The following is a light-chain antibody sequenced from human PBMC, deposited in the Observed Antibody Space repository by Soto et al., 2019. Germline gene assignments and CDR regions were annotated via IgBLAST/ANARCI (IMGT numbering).Light chain of an antibody. Sequence: DIQMTQSPSSLSASVGDRVTITCRASQSVSSYLSWYQQKPGKAPKLLIYAASSLQSGVPSRFSGSGSGTEFSLTISSLQPGDFATYYCQQSYSTPYTFGQGTKVDIK. CDR1: QSVSSY. J-gene: IGKJ2*01. CDR3: QQSYSTPYT. V-gene: IGKV1-39*01. CDR2: AAS.